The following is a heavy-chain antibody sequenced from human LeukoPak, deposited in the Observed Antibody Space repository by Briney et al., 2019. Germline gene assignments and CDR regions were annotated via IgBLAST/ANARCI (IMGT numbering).Heavy chain of an antibody. D-gene: IGHD2-21*02. CDR3: ACLVVVTAMVNRWYFDY. Sequence: PSETLSLTCTVSGGSISSSSYYWGWIRQPPGKGLEWIGSIYYSGSTYYNPSLKSRVTISVDTSKNQFSLKLSSVTAADTAVYYSACLVVVTAMVNRWYFDYWGQGTLVTVSS. J-gene: IGHJ4*02. V-gene: IGHV4-39*01. CDR2: IYYSGST. CDR1: GGSISSSSYY.